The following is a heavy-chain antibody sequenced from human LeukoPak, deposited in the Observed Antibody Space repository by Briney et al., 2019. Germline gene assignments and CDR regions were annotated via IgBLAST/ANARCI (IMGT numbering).Heavy chain of an antibody. V-gene: IGHV1-69*06. D-gene: IGHD2-8*01. J-gene: IGHJ6*02. CDR2: IIPIFGTA. CDR1: GGTFSSYA. Sequence: GASVKVSCKASGGTFSSYAISWVRQAPGQGLEWMGGIIPIFGTANYAQKFQGRVTITADRSTSTAYMELSSLRSEDTAVYYCARGVLMVYAVNYYYYGMDVWGQGTTVTVSS. CDR3: ARGVLMVYAVNYYYYGMDV.